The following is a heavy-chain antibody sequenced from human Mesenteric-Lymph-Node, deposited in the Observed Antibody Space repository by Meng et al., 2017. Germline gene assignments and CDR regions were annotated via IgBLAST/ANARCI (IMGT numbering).Heavy chain of an antibody. CDR2: ISSSSSYI. Sequence: GESLKISCAASGFTVSSNYMIWVRQAPGKGLEWVSSISSSSSYIYYADSVKGRFTISRDNAKNSLYLQMDSLRAEDTAVYYCARDLDSSGLDAFDIWGQGTMVTVSS. CDR3: ARDLDSSGLDAFDI. V-gene: IGHV3-21*04. J-gene: IGHJ3*02. CDR1: GFTVSSNY. D-gene: IGHD3-22*01.